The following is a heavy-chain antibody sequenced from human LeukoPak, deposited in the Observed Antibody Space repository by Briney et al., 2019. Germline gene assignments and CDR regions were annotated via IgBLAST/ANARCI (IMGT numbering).Heavy chain of an antibody. J-gene: IGHJ4*02. D-gene: IGHD2-15*01. CDR2: VSGSGVST. CDR3: AKGDIVVVVAATTIDY. Sequence: GGSLRLSCAASGFIFSSYTFSTYAMSWVRQAPGKGLEWVSAVSGSGVSTYYADSVKGRFTISRDNYKNTLYLQMSGLRAEDTAVYYCAKGDIVVVVAATTIDYWGQGTLVTVSS. CDR1: GFIFSSYTFSTYA. V-gene: IGHV3-23*01.